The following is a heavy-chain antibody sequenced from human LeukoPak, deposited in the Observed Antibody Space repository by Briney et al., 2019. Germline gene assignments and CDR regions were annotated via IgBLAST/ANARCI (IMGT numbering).Heavy chain of an antibody. Sequence: GGSLRLSCAASGFSFTKFAFNWVRQAPGKGLEWVSSISSMGGTTDYADSVKGRFSISRDNSRNTLFLHMNSLRAEDTAIYYCARDLATMVTALGLGVWGQGTTVAVSS. CDR3: ARDLATMVTALGLGV. V-gene: IGHV3-23*01. J-gene: IGHJ6*02. D-gene: IGHD5-18*01. CDR1: GFSFTKFA. CDR2: ISSMGGTT.